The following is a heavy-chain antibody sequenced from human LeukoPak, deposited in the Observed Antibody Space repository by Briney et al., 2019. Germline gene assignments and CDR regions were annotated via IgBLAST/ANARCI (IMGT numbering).Heavy chain of an antibody. CDR1: GGSISSSSYY. D-gene: IGHD2-2*02. CDR3: ARLAAILKRSNWFDP. V-gene: IGHV4-39*01. J-gene: IGHJ5*02. CDR2: IYYSGST. Sequence: SETLSLTCTVSGGSISSSSYYWGWIRQPPGKGLEWFGSIYYSGSTYYNPSLKSRVTISVDTSKNQFSLKLSSVTAADTAVYYCARLAAILKRSNWFDPWGQGTLVTVSS.